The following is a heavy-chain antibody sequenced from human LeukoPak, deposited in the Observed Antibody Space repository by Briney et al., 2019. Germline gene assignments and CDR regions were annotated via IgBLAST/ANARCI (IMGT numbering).Heavy chain of an antibody. Sequence: SVTVSFKASGGTFSSYAISWVRQAPGQGLEWMGGIIPIFGTTNYAQKFQGRVTITADESTSTAYMELSSLRSEDTAVFYCAADYYESSGFYYVDYWGQGTLVTVSS. CDR2: IIPIFGTT. CDR3: AADYYESSGFYYVDY. D-gene: IGHD3-22*01. J-gene: IGHJ4*02. V-gene: IGHV1-69*13. CDR1: GGTFSSYA.